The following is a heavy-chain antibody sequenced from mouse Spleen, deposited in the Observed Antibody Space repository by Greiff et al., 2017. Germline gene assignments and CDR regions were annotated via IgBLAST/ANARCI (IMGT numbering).Heavy chain of an antibody. V-gene: IGHV1-69*01. Sequence: QVQLQQPGAELVMPGASVKLSCKASGYTFTSYWMHWVKQRPGQGLEWIGEIDPSDSYTNYNQKFKGKATLTVDKSSSTAYMQLSSLTSEDSAVYYCARGGNYGDHAWFAYWGQGTLVTVSA. CDR1: GYTFTSYW. D-gene: IGHD2-13*01. J-gene: IGHJ3*01. CDR3: ARGGNYGDHAWFAY. CDR2: IDPSDSYT.